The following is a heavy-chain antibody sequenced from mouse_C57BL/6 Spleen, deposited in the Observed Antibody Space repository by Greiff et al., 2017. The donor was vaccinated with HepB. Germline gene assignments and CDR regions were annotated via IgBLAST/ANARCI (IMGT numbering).Heavy chain of an antibody. CDR1: GYTFTSYG. CDR3: ARGGTVVATDY. Sequence: QVQLQQSGAELARPGASVKLSCKASGYTFTSYGISWVKQRTGQGLEWIGEIYPRSGNTYYNEKFKGKATLNADKSSSTAYMELLSLTSEDSAVYFCARGGTVVATDYWGQGTTLTVSS. V-gene: IGHV1-81*01. CDR2: IYPRSGNT. J-gene: IGHJ2*01. D-gene: IGHD1-1*01.